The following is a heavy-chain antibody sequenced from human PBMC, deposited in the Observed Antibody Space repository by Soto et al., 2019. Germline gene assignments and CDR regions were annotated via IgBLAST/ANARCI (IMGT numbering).Heavy chain of an antibody. V-gene: IGHV3-23*01. Sequence: EVQLLESGGGLVQPGGSLRLSCAASGFTFSSYGLNWVRQAPGKGLEWVSVISDSGGSTYYADSVKGRFTISRDNSKNPLSLQMSSLRAEHTAVYYCGGISVGSWGQGTLVIVSS. D-gene: IGHD6-19*01. CDR1: GFTFSSYG. CDR2: ISDSGGST. CDR3: GGISVGS. J-gene: IGHJ5*02.